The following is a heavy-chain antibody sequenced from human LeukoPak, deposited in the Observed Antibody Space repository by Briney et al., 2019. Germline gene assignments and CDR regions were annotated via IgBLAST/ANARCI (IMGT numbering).Heavy chain of an antibody. J-gene: IGHJ6*02. CDR3: ARDRGRLRPGNYYYYGMDV. CDR1: GFTFSSYS. Sequence: PGGSLRLSCAASGFTFSSYSMNWVRQAPGKGLDWVSSISSSSSSISYADSMKGRFTISRDNVKNLLFLQMNSLRAEDTAVYYCARDRGRLRPGNYYYYGMDVWGQGTTVTVSS. V-gene: IGHV3-21*06. D-gene: IGHD4-17*01. CDR2: ISSSSSSI.